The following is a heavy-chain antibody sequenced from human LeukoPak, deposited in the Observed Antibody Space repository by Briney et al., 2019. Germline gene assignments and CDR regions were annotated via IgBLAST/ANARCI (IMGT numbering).Heavy chain of an antibody. CDR2: MNPNSGNT. J-gene: IGHJ5*02. CDR1: GYTFTSYD. Sequence: ASVKVSCKASGYTFTSYDINWVRHATGQELEWMEWMNPNSGNTGYAQKFQGRVTMTRNTSISTAYMELSSLRSEDTAVYYCARALRARPGFDPWGQGTLVTVSS. V-gene: IGHV1-8*01. CDR3: ARALRARPGFDP. D-gene: IGHD3-16*01.